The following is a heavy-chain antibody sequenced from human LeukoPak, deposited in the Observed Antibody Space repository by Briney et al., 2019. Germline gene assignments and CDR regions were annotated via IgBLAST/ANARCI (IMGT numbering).Heavy chain of an antibody. CDR3: ARGGSYCSGGICYPWYFDY. J-gene: IGHJ4*02. CDR2: INAGNGNT. V-gene: IGHV1-3*03. CDR1: GYTFTSYA. Sequence: ASVKVSFKASGYTFTSYAMHWVRQAPGQRLEWMGWINAGNGNTKYSQEFQGRVTITRDTSASTAYMELSSLRSEDMAVYFCARGGSYCSGGICYPWYFDYWGQGTLVTVSS. D-gene: IGHD2-15*01.